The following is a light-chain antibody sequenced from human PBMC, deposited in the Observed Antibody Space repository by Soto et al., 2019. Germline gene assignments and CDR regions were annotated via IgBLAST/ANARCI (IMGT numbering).Light chain of an antibody. J-gene: IGKJ4*01. CDR1: QAISTN. Sequence: AIQLTQSPSSLSASIGDRVTITCRASQAISTNLAWYQHKPGTVPKVLIYDASILESGVPSRFSGSGSGTDFTLFISSLQPEDFATYYCQQFRTYPTFGGGTKLEVQ. CDR2: DAS. CDR3: QQFRTYPT. V-gene: IGKV1-13*02.